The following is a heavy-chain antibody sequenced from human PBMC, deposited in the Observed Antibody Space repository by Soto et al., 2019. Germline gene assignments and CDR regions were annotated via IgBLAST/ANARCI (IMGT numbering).Heavy chain of an antibody. CDR3: ARDEYQLLSSVSWFDS. J-gene: IGHJ5*01. D-gene: IGHD2-2*01. CDR2: IYHTGNT. Sequence: TSETLSLTCTVSGGSISDDSYWSCIRQTPGKGLDWIGYIYHTGNTYYNPSLRSRVSISVDKSKSQFSLKLISVTAADAAVYFCARDEYQLLSSVSWFDSWGQGTLVTVYS. V-gene: IGHV4-30-4*01. CDR1: GGSISDDSY.